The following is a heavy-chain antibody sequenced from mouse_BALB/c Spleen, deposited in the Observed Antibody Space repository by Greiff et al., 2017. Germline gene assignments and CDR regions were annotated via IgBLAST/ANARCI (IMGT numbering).Heavy chain of an antibody. J-gene: IGHJ2*01. CDR1: GFNIKDYY. D-gene: IGHD1-1*01. V-gene: IGHV14-4*02. CDR3: NTITTVKDY. CDR2: IDPENGDT. Sequence: VQLKESGAELVRSGASVKLSCTASGFNIKDYYMHWVKQRPEQGLEWIGWIDPENGDTEYAPKFQGKATMTADTSSNTAYLQLSSLTSEDTAVYYCNTITTVKDYWGQGTTLTVSS.